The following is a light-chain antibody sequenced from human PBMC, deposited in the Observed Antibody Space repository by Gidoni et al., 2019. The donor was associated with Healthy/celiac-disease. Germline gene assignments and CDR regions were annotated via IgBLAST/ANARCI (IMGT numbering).Light chain of an antibody. Sequence: EFVLTQSPGTLSLSPGERATLSCRASQSVSSSYLAWYQKTPGQVPRLLIDGASSRATGIPDRFSGSGSGTDFTLTISRLEPEDFAVYYCQQYGSSPWTFXQXTKVEIK. V-gene: IGKV3-20*01. CDR3: QQYGSSPWT. CDR1: QSVSSSY. J-gene: IGKJ1*01. CDR2: GAS.